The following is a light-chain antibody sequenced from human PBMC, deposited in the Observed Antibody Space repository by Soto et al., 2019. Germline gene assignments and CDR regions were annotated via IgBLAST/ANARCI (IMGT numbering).Light chain of an antibody. V-gene: IGLV2-14*01. CDR1: SSDVGGYNY. J-gene: IGLJ2*01. CDR2: EVT. CDR3: SSYTTSSTLVL. Sequence: QSALTQPASVSGSPGQSITISCTGASSDVGGYNYVSWYQQHPGKAPKLMIYEVTNRPSGVSNRFSCSKSGNTASLTISGLQAEDEADYYCSSYTTSSTLVLFGGGTKLTVL.